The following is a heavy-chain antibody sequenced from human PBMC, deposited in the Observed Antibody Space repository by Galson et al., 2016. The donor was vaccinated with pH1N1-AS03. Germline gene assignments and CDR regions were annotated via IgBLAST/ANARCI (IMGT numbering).Heavy chain of an antibody. Sequence: QSGAEVTKPGESLKVSCKASGYTFTDYWIAWVRQMPGKGLEWMGIIHPDDSDSIYNPSFEGHVTFSADQSFNTAYLQFNTLRSSDTAMYDCGRLTDLDIWGQGASAMYIWGPGTRVTVSS. CDR2: IHPDDSDS. V-gene: IGHV5-51*03. D-gene: IGHD2-2*01. CDR3: GRLTDLDIWGQGASAMYI. CDR1: GYTFTDYW. J-gene: IGHJ3*02.